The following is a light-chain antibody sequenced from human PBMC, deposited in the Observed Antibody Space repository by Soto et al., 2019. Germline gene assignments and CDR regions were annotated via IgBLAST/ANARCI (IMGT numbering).Light chain of an antibody. CDR1: SSNIGAGYD. CDR2: GNS. J-gene: IGLJ3*02. CDR3: QSYDSSLGGWV. Sequence: QPVLTQPPSVSGAPGQRVTISCTGSSSNIGAGYDVHWYQQLPGTAPKLLIYGNSNRPSGVPDRLSGSKSGTSASLAITGLQAEDEADYYCQSYDSSLGGWVFGGGTKLTVL. V-gene: IGLV1-40*01.